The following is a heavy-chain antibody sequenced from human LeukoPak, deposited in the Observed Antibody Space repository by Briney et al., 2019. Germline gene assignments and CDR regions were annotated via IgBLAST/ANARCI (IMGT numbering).Heavy chain of an antibody. Sequence: SETLSLTCTVSGGSVSSGSYYWSCLRQPPGKALEWIGNIYYSGSTNYNPSLKSRVTISVDTSKNQFSLKLSSVTAADTAVYYCAREERNSWDRYFQHWGQGTLVTVSS. CDR2: IYYSGST. CDR3: AREERNSWDRYFQH. D-gene: IGHD6-13*01. CDR1: GGSVSSGSYY. V-gene: IGHV4-61*01. J-gene: IGHJ1*01.